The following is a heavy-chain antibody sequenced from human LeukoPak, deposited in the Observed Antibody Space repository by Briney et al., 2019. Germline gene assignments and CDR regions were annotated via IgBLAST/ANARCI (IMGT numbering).Heavy chain of an antibody. J-gene: IGHJ3*02. Sequence: KASEPLSLTCTVSGGSISNYYWSWIRQPPGKGLECIGYIYYSGSTNYNPSLKSRVTISVDTSKNQFSLRLSSVTAADTAVYYCARQREYCSGVSCYSDVFDIWGQGTMVTVSS. CDR2: IYYSGST. D-gene: IGHD2-15*01. CDR3: ARQREYCSGVSCYSDVFDI. V-gene: IGHV4-59*08. CDR1: GGSISNYY.